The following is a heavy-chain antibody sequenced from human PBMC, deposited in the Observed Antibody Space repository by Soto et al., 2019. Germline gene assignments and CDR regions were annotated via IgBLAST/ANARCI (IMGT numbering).Heavy chain of an antibody. J-gene: IGHJ6*03. Sequence: ASVKVSCKASGYTFTSYGISWVRQAPGQGLEWMGWISAYNGNTNYAQKLQGRVTMTTDTSTSTAYMELRSLRSDDTAVYYCARVVGSGSMVRGGNYYYYYMDVWGKGTTVTVSS. CDR2: ISAYNGNT. D-gene: IGHD3-10*01. V-gene: IGHV1-18*01. CDR1: GYTFTSYG. CDR3: ARVVGSGSMVRGGNYYYYYMDV.